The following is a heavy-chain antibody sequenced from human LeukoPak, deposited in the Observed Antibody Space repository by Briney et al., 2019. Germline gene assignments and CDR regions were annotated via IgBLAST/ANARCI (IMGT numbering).Heavy chain of an antibody. J-gene: IGHJ4*02. CDR3: ARAHYYDSSGYLFDY. CDR1: GGSISSGGYY. Sequence: SQTLSLTCTVSGGSISSGGYYWSWIRQHPGKGLEWIGYIYYSGSTYYNPSLKSRVTISVDTSKNQFSLKLTSVTAADTAVYYCARAHYYDSSGYLFDYWGQGTLVIVSS. V-gene: IGHV4-31*03. CDR2: IYYSGST. D-gene: IGHD3-22*01.